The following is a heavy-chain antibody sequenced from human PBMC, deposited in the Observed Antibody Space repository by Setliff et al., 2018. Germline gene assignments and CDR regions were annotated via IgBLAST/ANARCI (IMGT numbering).Heavy chain of an antibody. Sequence: PGGSLRLSCAASGFTFSSYAMSWVRQAPGKGLEWVSAISGSAGSTYYADSVKGRFTISRDNSKNTLYLQMNSLRAEDTAVYYCAKNGFGVVALGVNNWFDPWGQGTLVTVSS. V-gene: IGHV3-23*01. CDR1: GFTFSSYA. CDR2: ISGSAGST. D-gene: IGHD3-10*01. CDR3: AKNGFGVVALGVNNWFDP. J-gene: IGHJ5*02.